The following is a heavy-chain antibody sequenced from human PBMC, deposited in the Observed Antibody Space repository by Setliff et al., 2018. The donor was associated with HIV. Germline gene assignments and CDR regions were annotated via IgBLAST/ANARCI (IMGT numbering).Heavy chain of an antibody. CDR2: ISYTGGT. Sequence: SETLSLTCTVSGDSIRNDYWTWIRQSPEKGLEWIAYISYTGGTNYNPSLKSRVTISVDTSKNQFSLKLSSVTAADTAVYYCARSYSSSWYEFDSWGQGTLVTVSS. V-gene: IGHV4-59*12. D-gene: IGHD6-13*01. J-gene: IGHJ4*02. CDR3: ARSYSSSWYEFDS. CDR1: GDSIRNDY.